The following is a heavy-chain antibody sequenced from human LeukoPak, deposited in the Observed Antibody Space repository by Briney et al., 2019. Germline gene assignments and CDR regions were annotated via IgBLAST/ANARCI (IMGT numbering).Heavy chain of an antibody. CDR3: ARSPDILTGENFDY. CDR1: VYTFTGYY. J-gene: IGHJ4*02. CDR2: INLNSGGT. V-gene: IGHV1-2*02. D-gene: IGHD3-9*01. Sequence: ASVKVSFKASVYTFTGYYMHWVRQAPGQGLEWMGWINLNSGGTNYAQKFQGRVTMTRDTSISTVYMELSRLRSDDTAVNYCARSPDILTGENFDYWGQGTLVTVSS.